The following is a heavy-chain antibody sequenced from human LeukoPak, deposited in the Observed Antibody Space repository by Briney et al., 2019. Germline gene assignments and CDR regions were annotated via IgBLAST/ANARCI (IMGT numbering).Heavy chain of an antibody. CDR3: ATRYSSGWYWALNAFDI. CDR1: GFTFSTYW. V-gene: IGHV3-7*01. D-gene: IGHD6-13*01. Sequence: GGCVRLFCAASGFTFSTYWMSWVRQAPGKGREWVANIKQDGSENYYVDSVKGQFTISRDNAKTSLYLQMNSLRAEDSAVYYCATRYSSGWYWALNAFDIWGQGTLVSVSS. CDR2: IKQDGSEN. J-gene: IGHJ3*02.